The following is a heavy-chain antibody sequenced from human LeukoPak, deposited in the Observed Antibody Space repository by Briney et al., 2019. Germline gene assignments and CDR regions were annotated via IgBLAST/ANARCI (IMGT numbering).Heavy chain of an antibody. D-gene: IGHD2-8*01. J-gene: IGHJ5*02. Sequence: SETLSLTCTVSGGSISSYYWSWIRQPPGKGLEWIGYIYYSGSTNYNPSLKSRVTISVDTSKNQFSLKLSSVTAADTAVYYCASHPNLNNWFDPWGQGTLVTVSS. CDR3: ASHPNLNNWFDP. CDR1: GGSISSYY. CDR2: IYYSGST. V-gene: IGHV4-59*08.